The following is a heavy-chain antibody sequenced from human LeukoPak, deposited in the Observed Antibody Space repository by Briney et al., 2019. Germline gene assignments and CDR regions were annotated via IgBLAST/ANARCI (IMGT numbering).Heavy chain of an antibody. Sequence: PSETLSLTCAVYGGSFSGYYWRWIRQPPGKGLEWIGEINHSGSTNYNPSLKSRVTISVDTSRNQFSLQLSSVTAADTAVYYCARWKGRQPPYYDFWSGYYWGIFHIFDYWGQGTLVTVSS. V-gene: IGHV4-34*01. J-gene: IGHJ4*02. CDR3: ARWKGRQPPYYDFWSGYYWGIFHIFDY. D-gene: IGHD3-3*01. CDR2: INHSGST. CDR1: GGSFSGYY.